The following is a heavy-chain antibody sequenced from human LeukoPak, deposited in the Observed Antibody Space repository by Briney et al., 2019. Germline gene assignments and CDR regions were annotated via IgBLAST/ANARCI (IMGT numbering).Heavy chain of an antibody. CDR3: ANSPNYYDSSGYYHYFDY. CDR2: ISSSSSYI. D-gene: IGHD3-22*01. V-gene: IGHV3-21*04. J-gene: IGHJ4*02. CDR1: GFTFSSYS. Sequence: GGSLRLSCAASGFTFSSYSMNWVRQAPGKGLEWVSSISSSSSYIYYTDSVKGRFTTSRDNAKNSLYLQMNSLRAEDTAVYYCANSPNYYDSSGYYHYFDYWGQGTLVTVSS.